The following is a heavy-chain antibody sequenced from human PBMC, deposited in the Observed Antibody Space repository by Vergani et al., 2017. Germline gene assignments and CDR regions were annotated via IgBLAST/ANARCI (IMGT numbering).Heavy chain of an antibody. CDR1: EYSFSNYW. CDR3: ARHTTYTDS. D-gene: IGHD1-1*01. CDR2: IYPADSDT. Sequence: EVELVQSGPEMRKPRESLKISCKGSEYSFSNYWIGWVRQMPGKGLEWMGIIYPADSDTRYSPSFQGQVTISADKSSSTAFLQWASLKASDTALYYCARHTTYTDSWGQGTLVTVSS. V-gene: IGHV5-51*01. J-gene: IGHJ4*02.